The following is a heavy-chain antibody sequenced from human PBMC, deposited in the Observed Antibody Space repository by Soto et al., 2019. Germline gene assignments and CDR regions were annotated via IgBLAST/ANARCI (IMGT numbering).Heavy chain of an antibody. V-gene: IGHV4-4*02. CDR2: IYHSGST. CDR1: GGSISSSNW. Sequence: SETLSLTCAVSGGSISSSNWWSWVRQPPGKGLEWIGEIYHSGSTNYNPSLKSRVTISVDESKNQFSLKLSSVTAADTAVYYCARDNYGSGSYYSYNWFDPWGQGTLVTVSS. D-gene: IGHD3-10*01. CDR3: ARDNYGSGSYYSYNWFDP. J-gene: IGHJ5*02.